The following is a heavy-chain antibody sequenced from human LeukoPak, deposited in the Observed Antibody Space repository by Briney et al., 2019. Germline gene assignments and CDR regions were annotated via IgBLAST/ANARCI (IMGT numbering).Heavy chain of an antibody. V-gene: IGHV3-23*01. D-gene: IGHD3-22*01. CDR2: ITASGAST. J-gene: IGHJ4*02. Sequence: GGSLRLSCAGSGFAFMKYSMTWVRQAPGKGLEWVSAITASGASTDYADSVKGRFTISRDNSKNTLYLQLNSLRAEDTAVYYCAKRSAESSGYFEHWGQGALVTVSS. CDR1: GFAFMKYS. CDR3: AKRSAESSGYFEH.